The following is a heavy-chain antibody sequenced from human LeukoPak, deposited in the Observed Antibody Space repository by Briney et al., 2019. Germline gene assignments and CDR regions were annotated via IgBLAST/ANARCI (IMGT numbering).Heavy chain of an antibody. CDR1: GYTFTAYY. J-gene: IGHJ4*02. D-gene: IGHD4-17*01. V-gene: IGHV1-2*02. CDR3: ARGKMNGDDFDY. CDR2: INPNSGT. Sequence: ASVKVSCXASGYTFTAYYMHWVRQALGRGLEWMGWINPNSGTNYAQKFQGRVTMTRDTSITTAYMELSSLRSDDTAVYYCARGKMNGDDFDYWGQGTLVTVAS.